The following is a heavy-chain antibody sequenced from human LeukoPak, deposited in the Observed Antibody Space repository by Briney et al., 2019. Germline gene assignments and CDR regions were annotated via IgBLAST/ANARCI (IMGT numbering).Heavy chain of an antibody. D-gene: IGHD1-26*01. CDR1: GFLYSSYS. V-gene: IGHV3-21*01. CDR2: ISSSSSYI. J-gene: IGHJ3*01. Sequence: GGSLRLSRAASGFLYSSYSKHGVRQAPGKGLEWVSSISSSSSYIYYADSVKGRFTSSRDNAKNSLYLQMNSLRAEDTAVYYCAREFWYSVSPWAPGVLGQGKTGPVSS. CDR3: AREFWYSVSPWAPGV.